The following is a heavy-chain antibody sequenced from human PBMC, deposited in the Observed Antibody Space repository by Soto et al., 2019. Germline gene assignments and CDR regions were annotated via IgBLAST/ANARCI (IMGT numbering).Heavy chain of an antibody. CDR2: ISYDGGNK. V-gene: IGHV3-30-3*01. CDR1: GFTFSSYA. J-gene: IGHJ6*01. Sequence: QVQLVESGGGVVQPGRSLRLSCAASGFTFSSYAMHWVRQAPGKGLEWVALISYDGGNKYYADSVKGRCTISRDNSKNTLYLQMNSVRHGDAAVYQSATAQGGTRLSYHGMDGWGQGTTVTVSS. CDR3: ATAQGGTRLSYHGMDG. D-gene: IGHD1-7*01.